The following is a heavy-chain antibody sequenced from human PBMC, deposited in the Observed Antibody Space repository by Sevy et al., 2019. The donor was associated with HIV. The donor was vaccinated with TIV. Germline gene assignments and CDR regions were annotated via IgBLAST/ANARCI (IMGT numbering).Heavy chain of an antibody. CDR3: ATSRRDDYNYYFDY. CDR2: MSTGGLPGGGPM. J-gene: IGHJ4*02. V-gene: IGHV3-48*03. Sequence: GGSLRLSCTASGFTFSRYEMNWVRQGPGKALEWVSHMSTGGLPGGGPMYYAASVEGRFTISRDNAKNSLYLQMNSLRAEDTAVYYCATSRRDDYNYYFDYWGQGTLVTVSS. CDR1: GFTFSRYE. D-gene: IGHD4-4*01.